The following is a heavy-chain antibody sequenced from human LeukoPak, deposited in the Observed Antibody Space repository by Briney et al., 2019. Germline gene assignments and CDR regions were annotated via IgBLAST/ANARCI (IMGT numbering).Heavy chain of an antibody. V-gene: IGHV4-59*12. CDR1: GGSIIPYY. CDR3: ASNVVRGVFDY. J-gene: IGHJ4*02. CDR2: IYHSGST. D-gene: IGHD3-10*01. Sequence: SETLSLTCSVSGGSIIPYYWSWIRQPPGKGLEWIGEIYHSGSTNYNPSLKSRVTISVDKSKNQFSLKLSSVTAADTAVYYCASNVVRGVFDYWGQGTLVTVSS.